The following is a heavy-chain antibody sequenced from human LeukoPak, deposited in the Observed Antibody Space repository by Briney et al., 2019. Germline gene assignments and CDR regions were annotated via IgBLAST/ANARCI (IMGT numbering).Heavy chain of an antibody. Sequence: ASVKVSCKASGYTFISYSLSWVRQAPGQGLEWMGWISASSGNTDYAPKFQGRVTMTTDTATSTAYMELRSLRSDDTAIYYCARAVGEYHLRFDSWGQGTLVIASS. CDR3: ARAVGEYHLRFDS. CDR2: ISASSGNT. D-gene: IGHD2-2*01. J-gene: IGHJ5*01. V-gene: IGHV1-18*01. CDR1: GYTFISYS.